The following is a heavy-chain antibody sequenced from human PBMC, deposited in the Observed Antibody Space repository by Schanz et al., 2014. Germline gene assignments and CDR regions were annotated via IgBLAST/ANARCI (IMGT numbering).Heavy chain of an antibody. J-gene: IGHJ4*02. V-gene: IGHV3-30*18. CDR1: GFGFSSYG. CDR3: AKIERNED. D-gene: IGHD1-1*01. Sequence: VQLVESGGGLIQPGGSLRLSCAASGFGFSSYGMHWVRQAPGKGLEWVGVISYDGSKKSYADSVKGRFTISRDNSKNTLYLQMNSLRAEDTAVYFCAKIERNEDWGQGTLVTVSA. CDR2: ISYDGSKK.